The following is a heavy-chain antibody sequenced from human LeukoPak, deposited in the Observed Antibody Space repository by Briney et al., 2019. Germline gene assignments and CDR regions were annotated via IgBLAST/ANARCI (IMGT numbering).Heavy chain of an antibody. D-gene: IGHD3-10*01. Sequence: GGTLRLSCAASGFTFSSYWMNWVRQAPGKGLEWVANIKRDGNEKNYVDSVKGRSSISRDNAKNSLYLQMDSLRAEDTAVYYCAKEGAYPIITYDSWGQGALVTVSS. CDR2: IKRDGNEK. J-gene: IGHJ5*01. V-gene: IGHV3-7*01. CDR3: AKEGAYPIITYDS. CDR1: GFTFSSYW.